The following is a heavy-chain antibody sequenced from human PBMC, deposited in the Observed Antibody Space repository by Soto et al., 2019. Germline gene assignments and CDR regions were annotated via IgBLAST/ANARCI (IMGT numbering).Heavy chain of an antibody. J-gene: IGHJ5*02. Sequence: SSETLSLTCPVSGGSISSYYWSWIRQPPGKGLEWIGYIYYSGSTNYNPSLKSRVTISVDTSKNQFSLKLSSVTAADTAVYYCARISSITIFGVVTNWFDPWGQGTLVTVSS. CDR2: IYYSGST. CDR1: GGSISSYY. V-gene: IGHV4-59*08. CDR3: ARISSITIFGVVTNWFDP. D-gene: IGHD3-3*01.